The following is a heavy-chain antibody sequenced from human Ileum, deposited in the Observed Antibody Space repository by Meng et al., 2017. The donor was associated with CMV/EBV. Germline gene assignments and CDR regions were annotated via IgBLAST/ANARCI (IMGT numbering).Heavy chain of an antibody. CDR1: GYIVSTNNVA. V-gene: IGHV6-1*01. J-gene: IGHJ4*02. D-gene: IGHD6-6*01. CDR2: TAYRSKWDY. Sequence: QQSGSGLVNAPQTPSLTCDMSGYIVSTNNVAWNWIRQSPLRGLEWLGRTAYRSKWDYEYSVSVESRITISPDTSKNQFSLHLRSVTPEDTAIYYCARESELLRFDHWGQGTLVTVSS. CDR3: ARESELLRFDH.